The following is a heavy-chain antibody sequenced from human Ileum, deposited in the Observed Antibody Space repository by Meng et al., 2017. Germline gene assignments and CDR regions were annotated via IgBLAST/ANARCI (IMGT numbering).Heavy chain of an antibody. J-gene: IGHJ4*02. CDR1: GGSISSYY. Sequence: QVQLQESGPGLVKPSETLSLTCTVSGGSISSYYWSWIRQPPGKGLEWSGYIYYSGSTNYNPSLKSRVTISVDTSKNQFSLKLSSVTAADTAVYYCASGNSKWEPFDYWGQGTLVTVSS. V-gene: IGHV4-59*01. CDR2: IYYSGST. D-gene: IGHD1-26*01. CDR3: ASGNSKWEPFDY.